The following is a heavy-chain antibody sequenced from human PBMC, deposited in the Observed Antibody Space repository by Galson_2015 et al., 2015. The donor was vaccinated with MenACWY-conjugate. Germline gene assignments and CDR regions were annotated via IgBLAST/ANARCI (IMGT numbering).Heavy chain of an antibody. D-gene: IGHD7-27*01. CDR2: IRENGDL. J-gene: IGHJ4*02. Sequence: ETLSLTCTVFGASITSNYWSWSRQPPGKGLEWIAYIRENGDLKDSPPFKSRVTMSADESKNQFSLRLISVTAADTAVYYCARLPTWGSSFGYFDYWGQGILVAVSS. V-gene: IGHV4-59*08. CDR3: ARLPTWGSSFGYFDY. CDR1: GASITSNY.